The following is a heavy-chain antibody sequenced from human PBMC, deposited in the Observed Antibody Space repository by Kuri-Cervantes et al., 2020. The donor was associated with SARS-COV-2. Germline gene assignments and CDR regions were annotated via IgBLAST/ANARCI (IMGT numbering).Heavy chain of an antibody. Sequence: GGSLRLSCAASGFTFRSCWMSWVRQAPGKGLEWVAAIKPEGGEKHYVDSVRGRFTISRDDAKNSLYLQMNSLRAEDTAAYYCATPGVPAANYYFDYWGQGTLVTVSS. V-gene: IGHV3-7*01. J-gene: IGHJ4*02. CDR3: ATPGVPAANYYFDY. CDR1: GFTFRSCW. CDR2: IKPEGGEK. D-gene: IGHD2-2*01.